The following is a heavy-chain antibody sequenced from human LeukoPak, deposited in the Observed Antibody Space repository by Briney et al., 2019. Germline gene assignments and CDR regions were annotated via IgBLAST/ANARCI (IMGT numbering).Heavy chain of an antibody. CDR1: GFTFTSSA. V-gene: IGHV1-58*01. Sequence: ASVKVSCKASGFTFTSSAVQWVRQARGQRLEWIGWIVVGSGNTNYAQKFQERVTITRDMSTSTAYMELRSLRSDDTAVYYCAREGRLELLNDYYYYGMDVWGQGTTVTVSS. CDR3: AREGRLELLNDYYYYGMDV. CDR2: IVVGSGNT. J-gene: IGHJ6*02. D-gene: IGHD1-7*01.